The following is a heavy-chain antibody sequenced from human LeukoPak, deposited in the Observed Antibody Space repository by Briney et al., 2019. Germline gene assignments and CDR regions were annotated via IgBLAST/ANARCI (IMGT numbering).Heavy chain of an antibody. V-gene: IGHV4-59*10. CDR1: GGSFSGYY. D-gene: IGHD4-17*01. CDR3: ARAYGDYAHFDY. Sequence: PSETLSLTCAVYGGSFSGYYWSWIRQPAGKGLEWIGRIYTSGSTNYNPSLKSRVTMSVDTSKNQFSLTLSSVTAADTAVYYCARAYGDYAHFDYWGQGTLVTVSS. CDR2: IYTSGST. J-gene: IGHJ4*02.